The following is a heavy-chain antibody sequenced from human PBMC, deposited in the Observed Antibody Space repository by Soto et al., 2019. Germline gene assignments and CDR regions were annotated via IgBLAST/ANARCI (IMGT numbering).Heavy chain of an antibody. D-gene: IGHD1-26*01. CDR3: ARGYSGSYYALYYYYYGMDV. V-gene: IGHV3-53*01. CDR1: GFTVSSNY. J-gene: IGHJ6*02. Sequence: PGGSLRLACAASGFTVSSNYMSWVRQAPGKGLEWVSVIYSGGSTYYADSVKGRFTISRDNSKNTLYLQMNSLRAEDTAVYYCARGYSGSYYALYYYYYGMDVWGQGTTVTVSS. CDR2: IYSGGST.